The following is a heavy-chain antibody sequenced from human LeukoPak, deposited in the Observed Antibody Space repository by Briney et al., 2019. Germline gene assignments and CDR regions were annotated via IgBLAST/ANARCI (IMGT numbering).Heavy chain of an antibody. CDR2: ISGSGDNT. CDR1: EFTFSSYA. Sequence: PGGSLRLSCAASEFTFSSYAMNWVRQAPGKGLEWVSGISGSGDNTYYADSVKGRFTISRDNSKNTLFLHMNSLRADDTAVYYCAKGRPSKITMIVVVITTFDYWGQGTLVTVSS. J-gene: IGHJ4*02. D-gene: IGHD3-22*01. CDR3: AKGRPSKITMIVVVITTFDY. V-gene: IGHV3-23*01.